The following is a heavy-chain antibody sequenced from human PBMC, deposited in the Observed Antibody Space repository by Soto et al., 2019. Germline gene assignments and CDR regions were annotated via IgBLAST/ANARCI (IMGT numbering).Heavy chain of an antibody. CDR3: AREYKWNDVRYGMDV. V-gene: IGHV1-69*13. D-gene: IGHD1-20*01. CDR1: GGTFSSYA. J-gene: IGHJ6*02. Sequence: SVKVSCKASGGTFSSYAISWVRQAPGQGLEWMGGITPMFGRANYAQKFQGRVTITADESTSTAYMELSSLRSEDTAVYFCAREYKWNDVRYGMDVWGQGTTVTVS. CDR2: ITPMFGRA.